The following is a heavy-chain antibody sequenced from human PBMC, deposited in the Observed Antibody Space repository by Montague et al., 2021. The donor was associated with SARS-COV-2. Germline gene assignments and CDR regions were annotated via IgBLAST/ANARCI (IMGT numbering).Heavy chain of an antibody. CDR3: ARVRYYGSGTSLGMDV. D-gene: IGHD3-10*01. Sequence: SETLSLTCAVSGASLASGYWWSWVRQSPGKGLEWIAEIHHTGGSNYNPSLKSRVTISVDTSKNQFSLKLSSVTAADTAVYYCARVRYYGSGTSLGMDVWGQGTTVTVSS. CDR2: IHHTGGS. J-gene: IGHJ6*02. CDR1: GASLASGYW. V-gene: IGHV4-4*02.